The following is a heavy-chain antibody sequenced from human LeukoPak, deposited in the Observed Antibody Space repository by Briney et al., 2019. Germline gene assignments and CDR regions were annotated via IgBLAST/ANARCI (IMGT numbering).Heavy chain of an antibody. D-gene: IGHD1-14*01. CDR3: ARGGFHHGFDI. CDR2: IDNDGSDT. CDR1: GFTFSSYW. J-gene: IGHJ3*02. Sequence: GGCLRLSCAASGFTFSSYWIHWVRQAPGKGLAWVSRIDNDGSDTIFADSVKGRFTLSRDNAKNTVYLQMNSLRAEDTAVYYCARGGFHHGFDIWGQGTMVTVS. V-gene: IGHV3-74*01.